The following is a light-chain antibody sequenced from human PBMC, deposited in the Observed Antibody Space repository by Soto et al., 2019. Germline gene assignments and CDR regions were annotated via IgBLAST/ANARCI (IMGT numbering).Light chain of an antibody. Sequence: QSALTQPASVSGSPGQSITISCTGTSSDVGGYNYVSWHQQHPGKAPKLMIYDVSNRPSGVSNRFSGSKSGNTASLTISGLQAEDEADYYCSSYTSSSTLVLFGGGTQLTVL. V-gene: IGLV2-14*01. CDR3: SSYTSSSTLVL. CDR1: SSDVGGYNY. J-gene: IGLJ2*01. CDR2: DVS.